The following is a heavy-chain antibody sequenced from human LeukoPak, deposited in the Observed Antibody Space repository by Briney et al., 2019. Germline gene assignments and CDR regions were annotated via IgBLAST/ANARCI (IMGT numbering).Heavy chain of an antibody. CDR2: VCPGDSNT. V-gene: IGHV5-51*01. CDR1: GYIFTTYC. CDR3: ARRSGYCSNNICYSDHAFDI. J-gene: IGHJ3*02. D-gene: IGHD2-2*03. Sequence: GEALEISCEASGYIFTTYCIAWVRQMPGKGLECMAIVCPGDSNTRYSPSFQGQVTISADKSISTAYLQWSSLKASDTAMYYCARRSGYCSNNICYSDHAFDIWGQGTMGTVFS.